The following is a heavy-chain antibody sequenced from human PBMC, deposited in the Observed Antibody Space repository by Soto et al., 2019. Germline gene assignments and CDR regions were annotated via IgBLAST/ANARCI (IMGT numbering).Heavy chain of an antibody. V-gene: IGHV3-23*01. CDR2: ISGSGGST. CDR3: PYCTNGVCLGNSDY. J-gene: IGHJ4*02. D-gene: IGHD2-8*01. CDR1: GFTFSSYA. Sequence: GSLRLSCAASGFTFSSYAMSWVRQAPGKGLEWVSAISGSGGSTYYADSVKGRFTISRDNSKNTLYLQMNSLRAEDTAVYYCPYCTNGVCLGNSDYWGQGTLVTVSS.